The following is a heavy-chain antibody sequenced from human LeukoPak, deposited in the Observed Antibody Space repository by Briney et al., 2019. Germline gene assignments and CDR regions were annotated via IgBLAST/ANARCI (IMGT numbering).Heavy chain of an antibody. V-gene: IGHV3-33*01. CDR1: GFTFSSYG. D-gene: IGHD6-13*01. J-gene: IGHJ4*02. Sequence: GGSLRLSCAASGFTFSSYGMHWVRQAPGKGLEWVAVIWYDGSNKYYADSVKGRFTISRDNSKNTLYLQMNSLRAEDTAVYYRAREGRGGSWTIDYWGQGTLVTVSS. CDR2: IWYDGSNK. CDR3: AREGRGGSWTIDY.